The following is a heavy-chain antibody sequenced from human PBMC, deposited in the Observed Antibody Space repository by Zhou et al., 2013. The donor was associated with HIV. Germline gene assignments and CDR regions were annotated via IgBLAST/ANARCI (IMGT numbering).Heavy chain of an antibody. D-gene: IGHD3-16*01. J-gene: IGHJ4*02. Sequence: QVQLVQSGAEVKRPGASVKVSCKASGYTFTAYYMHWVRQAPGQGLEWMGWINPNNGARNYAQKFQGRVTMTRDTSISTAYMELSSLKSDDTAVYFCARGGEEIYDYFWRSADDYWGQGTLVTVSS. V-gene: IGHV1-2*02. CDR2: INPNNGAR. CDR3: ARGGEEIYDYFWRSADDY. CDR1: GYTFTAYY.